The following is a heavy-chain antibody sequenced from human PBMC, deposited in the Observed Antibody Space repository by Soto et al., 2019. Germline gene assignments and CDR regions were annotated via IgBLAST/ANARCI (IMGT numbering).Heavy chain of an antibody. Sequence: EVQLVESGGGLVKPGGSLRLSCAASGFTFSDYTMNWVRQAPGKGLEWVSSISSSSGYTYYADSVKGRFTISRDNARNSLYLQMNSLRAEDTAVYYCASSRSTVTTRTPFDYWGQGTLVTVSS. CDR1: GFTFSDYT. V-gene: IGHV3-21*01. CDR2: ISSSSGYT. D-gene: IGHD4-17*01. CDR3: ASSRSTVTTRTPFDY. J-gene: IGHJ4*02.